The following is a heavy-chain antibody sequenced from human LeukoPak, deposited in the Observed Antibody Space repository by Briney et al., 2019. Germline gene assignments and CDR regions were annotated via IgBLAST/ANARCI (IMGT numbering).Heavy chain of an antibody. D-gene: IGHD6-19*01. Sequence: PGGSLRLSCAASGFTFKKYWMNWVRQVPGKGLECLANIKEDGSETYYADSVKGRFTISRDNAKDTVYLQMNSLRAEDTAVYYCARVSIGWYSFDYWGQGTLVTVSS. CDR1: GFTFKKYW. CDR2: IKEDGSET. CDR3: ARVSIGWYSFDY. V-gene: IGHV3-7*01. J-gene: IGHJ4*02.